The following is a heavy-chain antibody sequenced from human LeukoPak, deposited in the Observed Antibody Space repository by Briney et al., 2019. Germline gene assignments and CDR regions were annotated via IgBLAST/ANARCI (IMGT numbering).Heavy chain of an antibody. D-gene: IGHD6-13*01. V-gene: IGHV3-21*01. CDR2: ISSSSSYI. CDR1: GFTFSSYS. Sequence: PGGSLRLSCAASGFTFSSYSMNWVRQAPGKGLEWVSSISSSSSYIYYADSVKGRFTISRDNAKNSLYLQMNSLRAEDTAVYYCASIAAAGRDLDYWGQGTLVTVSS. CDR3: ASIAAAGRDLDY. J-gene: IGHJ4*02.